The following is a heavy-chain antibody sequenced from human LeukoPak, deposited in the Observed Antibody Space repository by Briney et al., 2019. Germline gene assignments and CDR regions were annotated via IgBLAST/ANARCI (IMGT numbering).Heavy chain of an antibody. V-gene: IGHV3-21*06. Sequence: GGSLRLPCAASGFTFSTYNMNWVRQAPGKGLEWVSSITSGGGYTYYADSVKGRFTTSRDNAKNSLSLRLDSLRAEDTAVYYCARGHYDVLTSSYKWTPDYWGQGTLVTVSS. CDR3: ARGHYDVLTSSYKWTPDY. CDR2: ITSGGGYT. CDR1: GFTFSTYN. D-gene: IGHD3-9*01. J-gene: IGHJ4*02.